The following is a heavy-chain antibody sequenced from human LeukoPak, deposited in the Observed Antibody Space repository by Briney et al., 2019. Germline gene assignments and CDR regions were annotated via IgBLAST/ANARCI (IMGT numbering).Heavy chain of an antibody. D-gene: IGHD2-2*01. J-gene: IGHJ6*03. V-gene: IGHV3-23*01. CDR3: AKMPSTEIYYFCYMDG. CDR2: IIILGVST. Sequence: SLRLSCLLSTPSPIMMSSRWDRQAAGKGREWVSGIIILGVSTYDADSVKGRFTISRHTSTITLYLHMDRLGTADTAVYYCAKMPSTEIYYFCYMDGWGKGATVTVSS. CDR1: TPSPIMMS.